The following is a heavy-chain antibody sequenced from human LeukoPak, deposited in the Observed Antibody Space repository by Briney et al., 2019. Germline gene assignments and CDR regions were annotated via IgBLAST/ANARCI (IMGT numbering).Heavy chain of an antibody. CDR3: AKAMGYEYSSSSSGY. CDR2: ISGSGGST. V-gene: IGHV3-23*01. D-gene: IGHD6-6*01. CDR1: GFTFSSYA. Sequence: PGGSLRLSCAASGFTFSSYAMSWVRQAPGKGLEWVSAISGSGGSTYYADSVKGRFTISRDNSKNTLYLQMNSLRAEDTAVYYCAKAMGYEYSSSSSGYWGQGTLVTVSS. J-gene: IGHJ4*02.